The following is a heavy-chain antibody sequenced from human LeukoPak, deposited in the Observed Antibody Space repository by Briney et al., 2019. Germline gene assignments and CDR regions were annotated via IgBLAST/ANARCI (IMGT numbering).Heavy chain of an antibody. D-gene: IGHD3-10*01. CDR1: DGSISTSSYY. J-gene: IGHJ4*02. CDR2: IYYTGST. CDR3: ASRTRFGELRFDY. Sequence: SEPLSLTCTVSDGSISTSSYYWGWIRPPPGKGLEWIGSIYYTGSTYYNPSLNSRVTVSVDTSKNQFSLKLSSVTAADTAVYYCASRTRFGELRFDYWGQGTLVTVSS. V-gene: IGHV4-39*01.